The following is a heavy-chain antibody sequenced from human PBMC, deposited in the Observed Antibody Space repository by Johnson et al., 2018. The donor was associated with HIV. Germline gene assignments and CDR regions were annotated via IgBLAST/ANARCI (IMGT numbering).Heavy chain of an antibody. J-gene: IGHJ3*01. D-gene: IGHD1-26*01. CDR1: GFTFSSYA. CDR3: AKESKWESRTPHAFDL. CDR2: ISYDGRNK. Sequence: QVQLVESGGGVVQPGGSLRLSCAASGFTFSSYAMNWVRQAPGKGLEWVAVISYDGRNKDYADSVKGRCTISRDNSKNTLYLQMKSLRPEDTAVYYCAKESKWESRTPHAFDLWGQGTMVTVSS. V-gene: IGHV3-30-3*02.